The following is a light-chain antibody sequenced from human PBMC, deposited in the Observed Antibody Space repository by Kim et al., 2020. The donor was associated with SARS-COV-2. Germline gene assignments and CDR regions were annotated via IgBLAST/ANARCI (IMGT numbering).Light chain of an antibody. CDR1: RSNIGAGYD. J-gene: IGLJ3*02. Sequence: VAIPCTGSRSNIGAGYDVHWYQQLPGTAPKLLIYGNSNRPSGVPDRFSGSKSGTSASLAITGLQAEDEADYYCQSYDSSLSGSKVFGGGTKLTVL. V-gene: IGLV1-40*01. CDR2: GNS. CDR3: QSYDSSLSGSKV.